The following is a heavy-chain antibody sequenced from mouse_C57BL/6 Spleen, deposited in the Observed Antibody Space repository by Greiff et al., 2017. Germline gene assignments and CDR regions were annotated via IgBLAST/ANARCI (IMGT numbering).Heavy chain of an antibody. CDR1: GFTFSDYY. CDR3: ARQDYYGSLGSWFAY. D-gene: IGHD1-1*01. J-gene: IGHJ3*01. Sequence: EVKLVESGGGLVQPGGSLKLSCAASGFTFSDYYMYWVRQTPEKRLEWVAYISNGGGSTYYPDTVKGRFTISRDNAKNTLYLQMSRLKSEDTAMYYCARQDYYGSLGSWFAYWGQGTLVTVSA. CDR2: ISNGGGST. V-gene: IGHV5-12*01.